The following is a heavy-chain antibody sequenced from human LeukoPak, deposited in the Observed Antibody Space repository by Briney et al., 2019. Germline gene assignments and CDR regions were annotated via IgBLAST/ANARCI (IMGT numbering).Heavy chain of an antibody. CDR2: IYYSGNT. D-gene: IGHD3-22*01. CDR3: ARHEVGYYYDSGIY. V-gene: IGHV4-39*01. CDR1: GVSISSSNSY. J-gene: IGHJ4*02. Sequence: SETLSLTCTVSGVSISSSNSYWGWIRQPPGKGLEWIGSIYYSGNTYYNASLKSQVSISIDTSKNQFSLRLTSVTAADTAVYYCARHEVGYYYDSGIYWGQGTLVTVSS.